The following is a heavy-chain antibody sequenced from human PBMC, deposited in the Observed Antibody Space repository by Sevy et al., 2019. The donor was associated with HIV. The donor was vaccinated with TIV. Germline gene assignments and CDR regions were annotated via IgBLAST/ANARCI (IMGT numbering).Heavy chain of an antibody. J-gene: IGHJ4*02. V-gene: IGHV4-39*01. CDR1: GGSISSSSYY. CDR3: ARQRRYYYGSGSYYNWDY. Sequence: SETLSLTCTVSGGSISSSSYYWGWIRQPPGKGLEWIGSIYYSGSTYYNPSLKSRVTISVDTSKNQFSPKLSSVTAADTAVYYCARQRRYYYGSGSYYNWDYWGQGTLVTVSS. D-gene: IGHD3-10*01. CDR2: IYYSGST.